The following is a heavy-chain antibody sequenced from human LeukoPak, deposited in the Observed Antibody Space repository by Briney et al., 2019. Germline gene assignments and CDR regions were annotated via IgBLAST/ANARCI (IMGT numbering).Heavy chain of an antibody. CDR3: VRHKSSNDWFDP. CDR1: GASIRNSIGYL. Sequence: SETLSLNCTVSGASIRNSIGYLWGWVRQPPGKGLVGIATMFYNGNGFYNPALKTRATMSVDTSTNQLSLRLNSVTAADTAVYYCVRHKSSNDWFDPWGQGTQVTVSS. J-gene: IGHJ5*02. CDR2: MFYNGNG. V-gene: IGHV4-39*01.